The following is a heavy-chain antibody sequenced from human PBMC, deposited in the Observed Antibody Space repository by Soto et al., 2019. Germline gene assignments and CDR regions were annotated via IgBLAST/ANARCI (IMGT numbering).Heavy chain of an antibody. V-gene: IGHV3-23*01. Sequence: PGGSLRLSCVASGITFGSRAMSWVRQAPGEGLEWVSTITDSGGDAKYADSFQGHVTISADKSISTAYLQWGSLKASDTAMYYCARHNSRYSSGWSYFDYWGQGTLVTVSS. CDR3: ARHNSRYSSGWSYFDY. J-gene: IGHJ4*02. D-gene: IGHD6-19*01. CDR2: ITDSGGDA. CDR1: GITFGSRA.